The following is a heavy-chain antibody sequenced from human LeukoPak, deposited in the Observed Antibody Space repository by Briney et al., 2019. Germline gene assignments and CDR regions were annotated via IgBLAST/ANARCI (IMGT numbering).Heavy chain of an antibody. Sequence: WETLSLTCVVSGGYVSGYYWGWIRQPPGKGLEWIGYVYYSGSTNYNPSFKSRITISVDTSRNQFSLQLSSVTAADTAVYYCARIHRYCSGGACYVLDNWGQGTLVAVSS. CDR1: GGYVSGYY. CDR3: ARIHRYCSGGACYVLDN. V-gene: IGHV4-59*02. CDR2: VYYSGST. J-gene: IGHJ4*02. D-gene: IGHD2-15*01.